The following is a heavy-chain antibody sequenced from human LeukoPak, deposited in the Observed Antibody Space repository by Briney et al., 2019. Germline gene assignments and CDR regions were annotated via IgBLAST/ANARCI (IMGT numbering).Heavy chain of an antibody. CDR1: GGSFSGYY. V-gene: IGHV4-34*01. CDR3: ARGGHYYGPINWFDP. D-gene: IGHD3-10*01. Sequence: PSETLSLTCAVYGGSFSGYYWSWIRQPPGKGLEWIGEINHSGSTNYNPSLKSRVTISVDTSKNQFSLKLSSVTAADTAVYYCARGGHYYGPINWFDPWGQGTLVTVSS. J-gene: IGHJ5*02. CDR2: INHSGST.